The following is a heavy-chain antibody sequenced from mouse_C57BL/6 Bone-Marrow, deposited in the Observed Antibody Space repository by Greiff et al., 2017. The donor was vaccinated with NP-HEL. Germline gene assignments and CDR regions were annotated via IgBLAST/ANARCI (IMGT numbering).Heavy chain of an antibody. CDR2: IYPGSGST. Sequence: VQLQQPGAELVKPGASVKMSCKASGYTFTSYWITWVKQRPGQGLEWIGDIYPGSGSTNYNEKFKGKATLTADKSSSTAYMQFSSLTSEDSAIYYCARGTTVVGPYWYFDVWGTGTTVTVSS. V-gene: IGHV1-55*01. CDR3: ARGTTVVGPYWYFDV. D-gene: IGHD1-1*01. CDR1: GYTFTSYW. J-gene: IGHJ1*03.